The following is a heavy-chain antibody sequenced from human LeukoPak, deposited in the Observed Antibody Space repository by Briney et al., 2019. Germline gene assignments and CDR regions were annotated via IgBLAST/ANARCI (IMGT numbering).Heavy chain of an antibody. V-gene: IGHV4-38-2*02. CDR3: ARRRVWRGDFDY. Sequence: SETLSLTCTVSGYSISSGYYWGWIRQPPGKGLEWIGSIYHSGSTYYNPSLKSRVTISVDTSKNQFSLKLSSVTAADTAVYYCARRRVWRGDFDYWGQGTLVTVSS. CDR2: IYHSGST. J-gene: IGHJ4*02. CDR1: GYSISSGYY. D-gene: IGHD6-13*01.